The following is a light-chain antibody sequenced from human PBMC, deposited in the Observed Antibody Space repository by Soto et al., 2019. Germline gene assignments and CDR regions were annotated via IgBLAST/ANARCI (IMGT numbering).Light chain of an antibody. CDR3: QQLNSFPLT. CDR2: PAS. Sequence: DIQLTQSPSXLSASVGDRVTITCRVSQAISTFLVWYQQKPGKAPKFLIYPASTLQSGVPSRFSGSGSGTEFTLTISSLQPEDSATYYCQQLNSFPLTFGGGTKVDIK. CDR1: QAISTF. J-gene: IGKJ4*01. V-gene: IGKV1-9*01.